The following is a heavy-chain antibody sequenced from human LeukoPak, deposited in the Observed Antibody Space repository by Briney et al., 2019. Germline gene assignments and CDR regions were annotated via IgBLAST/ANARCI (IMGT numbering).Heavy chain of an antibody. D-gene: IGHD3-10*01. Sequence: GGSLRLSCAASGFTFSSYWMHWVRQAPGKGLVWVSRIKSDGSSTSYADSVKGRFTISRDNAKNTLYLQMNSLRAEDTAVYYCARELGGGSGSYLFDYWGQGTLVTVSS. CDR2: IKSDGSST. V-gene: IGHV3-74*01. CDR3: ARELGGGSGSYLFDY. J-gene: IGHJ4*02. CDR1: GFTFSSYW.